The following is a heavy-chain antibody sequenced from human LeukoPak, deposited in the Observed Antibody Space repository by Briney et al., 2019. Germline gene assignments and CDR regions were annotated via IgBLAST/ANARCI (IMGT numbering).Heavy chain of an antibody. J-gene: IGHJ3*02. D-gene: IGHD6-19*01. CDR2: IYSGGST. Sequence: PGGSLRLSCAASGFTVSSNYMSWVRQAPGKGLEWVSVIYSGGSTYYADSVKGRFTISRDNSKNTLYLQMNSLRAEDTAVYYCARDIVLIAVAVRGSFDIWGQGTMVTVSS. CDR1: GFTVSSNY. CDR3: ARDIVLIAVAVRGSFDI. V-gene: IGHV3-53*01.